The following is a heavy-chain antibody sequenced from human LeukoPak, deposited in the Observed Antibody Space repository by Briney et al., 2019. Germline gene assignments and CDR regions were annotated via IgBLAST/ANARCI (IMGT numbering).Heavy chain of an antibody. CDR3: ATSSVGAAPRDDAFDI. CDR2: FDPEDGET. J-gene: IGHJ3*02. V-gene: IGHV1-24*01. D-gene: IGHD1-26*01. Sequence: ASEKVSCKVSGYTPTELSMHWVRQAPGKGREWMGGFDPEDGETIYAQKFQGRGTMTEDTSTDTAYRELSSLRSEDTAVYYCATSSVGAAPRDDAFDIWGQGTMVTVSS. CDR1: GYTPTELS.